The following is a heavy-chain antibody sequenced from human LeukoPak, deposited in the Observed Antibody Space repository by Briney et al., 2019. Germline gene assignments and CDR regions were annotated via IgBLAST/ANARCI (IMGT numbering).Heavy chain of an antibody. J-gene: IGHJ5*02. Sequence: SETLSLTCTASGGSISSQFWSWVRQPPGKGLEYIGYMSYSGNTNYNPSLKSRVTISLDTSKNQFSLKLSSLTAADTAVYYCARFSSGSNWFDAWGQGTLVTVSS. V-gene: IGHV4-59*11. CDR3: ARFSSGSNWFDA. CDR1: GGSISSQF. CDR2: MSYSGNT.